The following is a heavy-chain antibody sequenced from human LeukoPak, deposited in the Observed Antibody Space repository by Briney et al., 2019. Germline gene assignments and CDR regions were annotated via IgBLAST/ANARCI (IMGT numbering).Heavy chain of an antibody. D-gene: IGHD3-9*01. J-gene: IGHJ4*02. Sequence: SGRSLRLSCAASGFTFSSYAMHWVRQAPGKGLEWVAVISYDGSNKYYADSVKGRFTISRDNSKNTLYLQMNSLRAEDTAVYYCARGNRVAYYDILTGYKTPLDYWGQGTLVTVSS. CDR1: GFTFSSYA. CDR3: ARGNRVAYYDILTGYKTPLDY. V-gene: IGHV3-30-3*01. CDR2: ISYDGSNK.